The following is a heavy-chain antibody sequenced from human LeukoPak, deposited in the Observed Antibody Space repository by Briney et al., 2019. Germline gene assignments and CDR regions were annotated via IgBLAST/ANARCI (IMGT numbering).Heavy chain of an antibody. V-gene: IGHV4-34*01. D-gene: IGHD6-6*01. CDR3: ARNAYSSSWYFDY. J-gene: IGHJ4*02. Sequence: SETLSLTCAVYGGSFSGYYWSWIRQPPGKGLEWIGEINHSGSTNYNPSLKSRVTISVDTSKNQFSLKLSSVTAAATAVYYCARNAYSSSWYFDYWGQGTLVTVSS. CDR1: GGSFSGYY. CDR2: INHSGST.